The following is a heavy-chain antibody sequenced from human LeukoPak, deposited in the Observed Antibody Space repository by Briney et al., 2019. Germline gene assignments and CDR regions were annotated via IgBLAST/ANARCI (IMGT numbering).Heavy chain of an antibody. CDR1: GFTFSSHS. Sequence: GGSLRLSCAASGFTFSSHSMRWVRQAPGKGLEWVSSINSGGSYILYADSMKGRFTISRDNAKNSLYLQMNSLRVEDTAVYYCAREDDSSGYLDYWGQGTLVTVSS. D-gene: IGHD3-22*01. CDR2: INSGGSYI. J-gene: IGHJ4*02. V-gene: IGHV3-21*01. CDR3: AREDDSSGYLDY.